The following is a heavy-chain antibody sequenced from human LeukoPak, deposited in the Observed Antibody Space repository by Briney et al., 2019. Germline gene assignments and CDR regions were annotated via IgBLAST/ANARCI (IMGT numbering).Heavy chain of an antibody. CDR1: GYSISSGYY. J-gene: IGHJ6*03. CDR2: IYHSGST. CDR3: AREGIAAQTYSYMDV. D-gene: IGHD6-6*01. Sequence: SETLSLTCTVSGYSISSGYYWGWIRQPPGKGLEWIGSIYHSGSTYYNPSLKSRVTISVDTSKNQFSLKLSFVTAADTAVYYCAREGIAAQTYSYMDVWGKGTTVTVSS. V-gene: IGHV4-38-2*02.